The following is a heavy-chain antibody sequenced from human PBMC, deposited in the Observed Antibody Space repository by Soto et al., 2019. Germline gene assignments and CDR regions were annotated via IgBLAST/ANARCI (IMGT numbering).Heavy chain of an antibody. D-gene: IGHD6-19*01. CDR3: ARNPSGSHYYYGLDG. J-gene: IGHJ6*02. V-gene: IGHV1-2*04. Sequence: QVLLVQSGAEVKKPGASLKVSCKASGYTFIAYYIHWVRQVPGQGLEWMGRSNPNSGETNYPQKFQGWVTLTRDTSIKPAYMALSRLRPDDTAVYYCARNPSGSHYYYGLDGWGQGTTVTVSS. CDR2: SNPNSGET. CDR1: GYTFIAYY.